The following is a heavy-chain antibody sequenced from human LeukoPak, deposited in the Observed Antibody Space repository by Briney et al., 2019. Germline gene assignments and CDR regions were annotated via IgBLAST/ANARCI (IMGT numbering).Heavy chain of an antibody. CDR3: ARALSRTIFVDY. CDR1: GGSISSGGYS. V-gene: IGHV4-30-4*07. D-gene: IGHD3-3*01. CDR2: IYYSGST. J-gene: IGHJ4*02. Sequence: PSQTLSLTCAVSGGSISSGGYSWSWIRQPPGKGLEWIGYIYYSGSTNYNPSLKSRVTISVDTSKNQFSLKLSSVTAADTAVYYCARALSRTIFVDYWGQGTLVTVSS.